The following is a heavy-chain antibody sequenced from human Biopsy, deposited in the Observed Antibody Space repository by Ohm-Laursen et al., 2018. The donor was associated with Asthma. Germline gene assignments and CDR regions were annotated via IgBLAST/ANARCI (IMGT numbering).Heavy chain of an antibody. D-gene: IGHD3-22*01. CDR1: GYAVSRDH. CDR2: IYSGGTS. J-gene: IGHJ4*02. Sequence: SLRLSCTASGYAVSRDHMFWVRQAPGKGLEWVSVIYSGGTSHTADSVRGRFTISRDYSKNTLYLQMHSLRAEDTAVYYCARGDSSNWSHYYFDYWGQGTLVTVSS. CDR3: ARGDSSNWSHYYFDY. V-gene: IGHV3-53*01.